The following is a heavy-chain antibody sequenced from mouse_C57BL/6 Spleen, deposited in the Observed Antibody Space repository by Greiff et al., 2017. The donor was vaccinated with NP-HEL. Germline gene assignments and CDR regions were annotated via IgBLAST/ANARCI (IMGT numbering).Heavy chain of an antibody. Sequence: EVMLVESEGGLVQPGSSMKLSCTASGFTFSDYYMAWVRQVPEKGLEWVANINYDGSSTYYLDSLKSRFIISRDNAKNILYLQMSSLKSEDTATYYCAREDGSSWDYWGQGTTLTVSS. CDR3: AREDGSSWDY. CDR2: INYDGSST. J-gene: IGHJ2*01. CDR1: GFTFSDYY. V-gene: IGHV5-16*01. D-gene: IGHD1-1*01.